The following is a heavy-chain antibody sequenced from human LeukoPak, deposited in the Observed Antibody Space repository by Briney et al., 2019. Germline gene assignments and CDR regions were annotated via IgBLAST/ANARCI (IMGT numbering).Heavy chain of an antibody. CDR2: ITTYNGNT. CDR3: ARGYDYGDYVGDFDY. D-gene: IGHD4-17*01. CDR1: GYTFTSYP. V-gene: IGHV1-18*01. Sequence: ASVKVSCKASGYTFTSYPISWVRQAPGQGLERMGWITTYNGNTNCAQKLQGRVTMTTDTSTSTAYMDLRGLRSDDTAVYYCARGYDYGDYVGDFDYWGQGTLVTVSS. J-gene: IGHJ4*02.